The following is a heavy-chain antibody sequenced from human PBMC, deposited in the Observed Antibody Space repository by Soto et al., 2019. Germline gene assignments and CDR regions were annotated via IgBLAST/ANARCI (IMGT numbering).Heavy chain of an antibody. Sequence: QVQLLESGPGLVKPSETLSLTCGVSGDFMNNSHWWTWVRQPPGKGLEWIGEIFQTGKTNLNPAFTSRVTMSIDTCMNQFDLKLHSVSAADTAVYYCSRVQMEWLGRWLDPWGRGTEVIVSS. CDR2: IFQTGKT. J-gene: IGHJ5*02. CDR1: GDFMNNSHW. V-gene: IGHV4-4*02. D-gene: IGHD3-3*01. CDR3: SRVQMEWLGRWLDP.